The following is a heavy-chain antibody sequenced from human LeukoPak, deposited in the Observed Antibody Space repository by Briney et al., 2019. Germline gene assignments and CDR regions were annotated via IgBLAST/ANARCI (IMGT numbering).Heavy chain of an antibody. J-gene: IGHJ4*02. V-gene: IGHV4-39*01. CDR2: IYYSGST. D-gene: IGHD2-2*02. CDR1: GGSISSSRYY. CDR3: ATGRVVPAAIRPFDY. Sequence: SETLSLTCTVSGGSISSSRYYWGWIRQPPGKGLEWIGSIYYSGSTYYNPSLKSRVTISVDTSKNQFSLKLSSVTAADTAVYYCATGRVVPAAIRPFDYWGQGTLVTVSS.